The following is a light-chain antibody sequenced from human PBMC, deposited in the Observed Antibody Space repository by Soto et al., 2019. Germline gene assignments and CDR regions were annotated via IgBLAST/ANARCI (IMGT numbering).Light chain of an antibody. CDR2: AAS. CDR3: QPSYPPPCT. J-gene: IGKJ1*01. V-gene: IGKV1-39*01. CDR1: QPISNY. Sequence: DIQMTQSPSSLSASVRDRVTITCRASQPISNYVVWYQQKPGNAPRVLIYAASSLQSGVPSRFSGSGSGAVFTLGSANLRPEDSATYSCQPSYPPPCTFGHGTELQVK.